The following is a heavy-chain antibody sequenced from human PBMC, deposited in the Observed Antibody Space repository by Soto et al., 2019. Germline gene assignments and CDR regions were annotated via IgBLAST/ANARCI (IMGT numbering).Heavy chain of an antibody. CDR2: ISGSGGST. D-gene: IGHD3-22*01. V-gene: IGHV3-23*01. CDR3: AKVITMIVVVTPDAFDI. J-gene: IGHJ3*02. Sequence: PGGSLRLSCAASGFTFSSYAMSWVRQAPGKGLEWVSAISGSGGSTYYADSVKGRLTISRDNSKNTLYLQMNSLRAEDTAVYYCAKVITMIVVVTPDAFDIWGQGTMVTVSS. CDR1: GFTFSSYA.